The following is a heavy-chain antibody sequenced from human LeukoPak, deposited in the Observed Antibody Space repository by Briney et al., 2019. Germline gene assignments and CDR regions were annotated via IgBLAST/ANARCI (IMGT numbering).Heavy chain of an antibody. Sequence: ASVKVSCKASGYTFTGYYMHWVRQAPGQGLEWMGWINPNSGGTNYAQKFQGGVTMTRDTSISTAYMELSRLRSDDTAVYYCASSWLGHCSGGSCFINWFDPWGQGTLVTVSS. J-gene: IGHJ5*02. D-gene: IGHD2-15*01. CDR1: GYTFTGYY. CDR2: INPNSGGT. CDR3: ASSWLGHCSGGSCFINWFDP. V-gene: IGHV1-2*02.